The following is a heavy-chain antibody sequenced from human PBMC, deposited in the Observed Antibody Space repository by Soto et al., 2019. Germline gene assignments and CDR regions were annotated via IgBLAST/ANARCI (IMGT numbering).Heavy chain of an antibody. CDR3: ARRYGSGFDF. CDR1: GGSISSYY. Sequence: QVQLQESGPGLVKPSETLSLTCTVSGGSISSYYWIWIRQPPGKGLEWIGYIFYSGSTNYNPSLKSRVTISVDTSKNQFSLKLSSVTAADTAVYYCARRYGSGFDFWGQGTLVTVSS. D-gene: IGHD3-10*01. CDR2: IFYSGST. V-gene: IGHV4-59*08. J-gene: IGHJ4*02.